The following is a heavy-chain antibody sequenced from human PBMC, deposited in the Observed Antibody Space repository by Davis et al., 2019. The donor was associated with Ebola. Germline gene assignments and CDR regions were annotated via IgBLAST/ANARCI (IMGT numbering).Heavy chain of an antibody. CDR1: GGSISGYY. V-gene: IGHV4-34*01. D-gene: IGHD3-3*01. CDR2: INHSGST. Sequence: PSETLSLTCTVSGGSISGYYRSWIRHPPGKGLEWLGEINHSGSTNYNPSLKSRVTISVDTSKNQFSLKLSSVTAADTAVYYCARQQPHVLRFLEWLTNWFDPWGQGTLVTVSS. CDR3: ARQQPHVLRFLEWLTNWFDP. J-gene: IGHJ5*02.